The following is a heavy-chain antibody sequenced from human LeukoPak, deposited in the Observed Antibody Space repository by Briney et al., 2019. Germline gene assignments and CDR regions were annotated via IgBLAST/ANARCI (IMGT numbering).Heavy chain of an antibody. CDR3: ARDSGRNYDILTGPTLLGW. Sequence: PGRSLRLSCAASGFTFSSYAMHWVRQAPGKGLEWVAVISYDGSNKYYADSVKGRFTISRDNSKNTLYLQMTSLRAEETAVYYCARDSGRNYDILTGPTLLGWWGQGTLVTVSS. V-gene: IGHV3-30*04. D-gene: IGHD3-9*01. CDR2: ISYDGSNK. J-gene: IGHJ4*02. CDR1: GFTFSSYA.